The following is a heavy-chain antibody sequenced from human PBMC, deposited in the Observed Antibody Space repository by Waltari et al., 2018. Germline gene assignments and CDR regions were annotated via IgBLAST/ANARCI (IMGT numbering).Heavy chain of an antibody. CDR2: INHSGST. J-gene: IGHJ4*02. V-gene: IGHV4-34*01. CDR3: ARSELGALDY. Sequence: QVQLQQWGAGLLKPSETLSLTCAVYGGSFRGYYWSWIRQPPGKGLEWIGEINHSGSTNYNPSLKSRVTISVDTSKNQFSLKLSSVTAADTAVYYCARSELGALDYWGQGTLVTVSS. CDR1: GGSFRGYY. D-gene: IGHD7-27*01.